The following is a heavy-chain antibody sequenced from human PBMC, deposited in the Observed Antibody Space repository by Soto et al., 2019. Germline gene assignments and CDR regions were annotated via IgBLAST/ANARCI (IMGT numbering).Heavy chain of an antibody. CDR1: GVSISSYY. CDR2: IYYSGST. J-gene: IGHJ3*02. V-gene: IGHV4-59*01. D-gene: IGHD2-15*01. Sequence: SETLSLTCTVSGVSISSYYWSWIRQPPGKGLEWIGYIYYSGSTNYNPSLKSRVTISVDTSKNQFSLKLSSVTAADTAVYYCARVKIGGYCSGGSCLKYGFYGAFDIWGQGTMVTVSS. CDR3: ARVKIGGYCSGGSCLKYGFYGAFDI.